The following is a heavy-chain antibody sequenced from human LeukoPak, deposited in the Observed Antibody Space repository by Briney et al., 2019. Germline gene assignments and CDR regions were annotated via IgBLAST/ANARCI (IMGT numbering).Heavy chain of an antibody. CDR3: ARGILGTTVPDY. D-gene: IGHD1-1*01. Sequence: PSETLSLTCTVSGGSISSTSYYWAWIRQPPGKGLEWVSSISPTSSYMYYADSVKGRFTISRDNAKNSLYLQMNSLRAEDTAVYYCARGILGTTVPDYWGQGTLVTVSS. V-gene: IGHV3-21*01. CDR1: GGSISSTS. J-gene: IGHJ4*02. CDR2: ISPTSSYM.